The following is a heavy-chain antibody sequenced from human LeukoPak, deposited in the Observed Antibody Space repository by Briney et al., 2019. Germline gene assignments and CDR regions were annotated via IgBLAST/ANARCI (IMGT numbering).Heavy chain of an antibody. CDR2: TYYRSKWYN. Sequence: SQTLSLTCAMSGDSVSSNSAAWNWIRQSPSRGLQWLGRTYYRSKWYNDYEVSVKSRITINADTSNNQFSLQLSSVTPEDTAVYYCARAPDYYGSGSYYNHFDYWGQGTLVTVSS. D-gene: IGHD3-10*01. CDR1: GDSVSSNSAA. J-gene: IGHJ4*02. V-gene: IGHV6-1*01. CDR3: ARAPDYYGSGSYYNHFDY.